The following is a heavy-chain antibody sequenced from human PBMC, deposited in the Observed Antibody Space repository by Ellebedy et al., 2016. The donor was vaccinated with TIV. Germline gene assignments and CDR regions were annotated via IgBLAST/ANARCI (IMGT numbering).Heavy chain of an antibody. CDR1: GFTFSNHW. Sequence: GESLKISCAASGFTFSNHWMSWVRQAPEKGLEWVANINLDGSEGKYVDSVKGRFTISRDNAQNSLFLQMNSLRAEDTAVYYCVRNGGSLDYWGQGSLVTVSS. CDR3: VRNGGSLDY. CDR2: INLDGSEG. D-gene: IGHD1-26*01. J-gene: IGHJ4*02. V-gene: IGHV3-7*01.